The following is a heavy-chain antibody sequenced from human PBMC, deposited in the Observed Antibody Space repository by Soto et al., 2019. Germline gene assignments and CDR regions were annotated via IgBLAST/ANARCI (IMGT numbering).Heavy chain of an antibody. CDR1: SGSISSSNW. CDR2: IYHSGST. J-gene: IGHJ4*02. Sequence: QVQLQESGPGLVKPSGTLSLTCAVSSGSISSSNWWSWVRQPPGKGLKWIGEIYHSGSTNYNPSLKSRVTIAVDKSKNQFSLKLSSVTAADTAVYYCARSDYGDTRTHDYWGQGTLVTVSS. CDR3: ARSDYGDTRTHDY. D-gene: IGHD4-17*01. V-gene: IGHV4-4*02.